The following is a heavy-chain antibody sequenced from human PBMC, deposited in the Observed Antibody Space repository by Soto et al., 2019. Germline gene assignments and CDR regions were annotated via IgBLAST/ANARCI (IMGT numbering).Heavy chain of an antibody. Sequence: QVQLVQSGAEVKKPGASVKVSCKASGYTFTSYDINWVRQATGQGLEWMGWMNPNSGNTGYAQKFQGRVTMTRNTSISTAYMELSSLRSEDTAVYYCARATYYYDSSGYYYSYYYYCMDVWGQGTTVTVSS. V-gene: IGHV1-8*01. CDR2: MNPNSGNT. J-gene: IGHJ6*02. CDR1: GYTFTSYD. CDR3: ARATYYYDSSGYYYSYYYYCMDV. D-gene: IGHD3-22*01.